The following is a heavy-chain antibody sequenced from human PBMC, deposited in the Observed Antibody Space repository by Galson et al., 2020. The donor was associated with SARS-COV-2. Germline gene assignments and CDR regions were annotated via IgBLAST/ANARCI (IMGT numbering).Heavy chain of an antibody. J-gene: IGHJ4*02. CDR1: GGSISSGGYY. CDR2: IYYSGST. CDR3: ARGLDGTGRFNGWDY. Sequence: SETLSLTCTVSGGSISSGGYYWSWIRQHPGKGLEWIGYIYYSGSTYYNPSLKSLVTISVDTSKNQFSLKLSSVTAADTAVYYCARGLDGTGRFNGWDYWGQGTLVTVSS. V-gene: IGHV4-31*01. D-gene: IGHD2-8*02.